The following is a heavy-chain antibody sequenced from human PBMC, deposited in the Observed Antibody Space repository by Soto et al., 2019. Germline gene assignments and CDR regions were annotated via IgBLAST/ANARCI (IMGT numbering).Heavy chain of an antibody. D-gene: IGHD3-10*01. J-gene: IGHJ3*02. CDR2: INAGNGNT. V-gene: IGHV1-3*01. CDR3: ARDADGSLWFGELYGVGAAFDI. CDR1: GYTFTSYA. Sequence: QVQLVQSGAEVKKPGASVKVSCKASGYTFTSYAMHWVRQAPGQRLEWMGWINAGNGNTKYSQKFRGRVTITRDTSASTDYMELSSLRSEDTAVYYCARDADGSLWFGELYGVGAAFDIWGQGTMVTVSS.